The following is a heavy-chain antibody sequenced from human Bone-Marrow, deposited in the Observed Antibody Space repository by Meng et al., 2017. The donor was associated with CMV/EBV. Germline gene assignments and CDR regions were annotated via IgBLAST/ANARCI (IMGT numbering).Heavy chain of an antibody. J-gene: IGHJ1*01. CDR1: GFTFSSYS. CDR3: ARGGVAARRQAEYFQH. D-gene: IGHD6-6*01. CDR2: ISSTSNYI. V-gene: IGHV3-21*01. Sequence: GESLKISCAASGFTFSSYSMNWVRQAPGKGLEWVSSISSTSNYIYYADSVKGRVTISRDNAKNSLFLQMNSLRAEDTAVYYCARGGVAARRQAEYFQHWGQGTLVTVSS.